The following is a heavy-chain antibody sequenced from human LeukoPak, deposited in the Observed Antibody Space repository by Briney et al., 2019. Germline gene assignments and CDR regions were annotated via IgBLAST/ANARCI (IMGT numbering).Heavy chain of an antibody. D-gene: IGHD3-22*01. V-gene: IGHV1-18*01. J-gene: IGHJ4*02. CDR3: ARERKRGYYDSSGYYYRYFDY. CDR1: GYTFTSYG. CDR2: ISAYNGNT. Sequence: ASVKVSCKASGYTFTSYGISRVRQAPGQGLEWMGWISAYNGNTNYAQKLQGRVTMTTDTSTSTAYMELSRLRSDDTAVYYCARERKRGYYDSSGYYYRYFDYWGQGTLVTVSS.